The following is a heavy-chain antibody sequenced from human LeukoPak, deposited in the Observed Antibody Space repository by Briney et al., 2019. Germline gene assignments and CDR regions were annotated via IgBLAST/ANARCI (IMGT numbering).Heavy chain of an antibody. CDR3: ARGWPHGNDY. J-gene: IGHJ4*02. V-gene: IGHV3-74*01. Sequence: PGGSLRLSCAASGFTFSSYWMNWVRHAPGKGLVWVSRIASDGSSTTYADSVKGRFSISRDNAKNTLYLQMNSLRVEDTAVYYCARGWPHGNDYWGQGTLVTVSS. CDR1: GFTFSSYW. D-gene: IGHD4-23*01. CDR2: IASDGSST.